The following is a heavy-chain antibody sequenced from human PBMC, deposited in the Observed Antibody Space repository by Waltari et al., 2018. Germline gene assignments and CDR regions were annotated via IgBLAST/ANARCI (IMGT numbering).Heavy chain of an antibody. D-gene: IGHD4-17*01. CDR1: GRPISSHY. Sequence: QVQLQASGPGLVKPSETLSLTCTLPGRPISSHYWSWLRQPPGKGLEWIGYIYYSGSTNYNPSLKSRVTISVDTSKNQFSLKLSSVTAADTAVYYCARGDYGGRQLFDYWGQGTLVTVSS. V-gene: IGHV4-59*11. CDR2: IYYSGST. J-gene: IGHJ4*02. CDR3: ARGDYGGRQLFDY.